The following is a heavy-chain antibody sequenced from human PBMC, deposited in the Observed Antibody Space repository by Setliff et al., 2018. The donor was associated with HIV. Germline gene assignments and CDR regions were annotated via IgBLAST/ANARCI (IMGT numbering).Heavy chain of an antibody. CDR1: GYSFTGYN. CDR3: ARDVSGFDLFSSYMDV. V-gene: IGHV1-2*06. Sequence: ASVKVSCKASGYSFTGYNLYWVRQAPGQGLEWMGRINPDSGGTKYSRKFEDRVTMSRDTSINTGFMELNSLRSDDTAVYYCARDVSGFDLFSSYMDVWGKGTTVTVSS. D-gene: IGHD3-9*01. CDR2: INPDSGGT. J-gene: IGHJ6*03.